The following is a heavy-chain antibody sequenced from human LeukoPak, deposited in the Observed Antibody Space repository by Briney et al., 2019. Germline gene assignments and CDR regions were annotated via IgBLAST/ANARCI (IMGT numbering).Heavy chain of an antibody. CDR2: INPNSGGT. J-gene: IGHJ4*02. CDR3: ARDEGGYGGTYYGYFDY. V-gene: IGHV1-2*02. D-gene: IGHD1-26*01. CDR1: GYTFIGYY. Sequence: ASVKVSCKASGYTFIGYYIHWVRQAPGQGLEWMGWINPNSGGTNYAQKFQGRVTMTRDTSISTAYMELSGLRSDDTASYYCARDEGGYGGTYYGYFDYWGQGTLVTVSS.